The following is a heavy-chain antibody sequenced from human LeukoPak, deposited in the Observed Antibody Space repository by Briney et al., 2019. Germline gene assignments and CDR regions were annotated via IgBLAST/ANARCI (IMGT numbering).Heavy chain of an antibody. J-gene: IGHJ6*03. Sequence: PGGSLRLSCADSGFTVSSNYMSWVRQAPGKGLEWVSVIYSGGSTYYADSVKGRFTISRDNSKNTLYLQMNSLRAEDTAVYYCARETAPYYYYYMDVWGKGTTVTVSS. CDR2: IYSGGST. CDR1: GFTVSSNY. D-gene: IGHD6-25*01. CDR3: ARETAPYYYYYMDV. V-gene: IGHV3-53*01.